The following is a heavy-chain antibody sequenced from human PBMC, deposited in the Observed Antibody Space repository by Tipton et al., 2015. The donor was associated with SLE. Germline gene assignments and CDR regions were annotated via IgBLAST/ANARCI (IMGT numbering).Heavy chain of an antibody. J-gene: IGHJ4*02. D-gene: IGHD1-14*01. V-gene: IGHV3-21*01. Sequence: SLRLSCAASGFTFSAYSMTWVRQAPGKGLEWVSSISSGSLSMYYGDSVKGRFTISRDNAKYTLYLQMNSLRAEDTALYYCARESSTGAFDYWGQGNLVTVSS. CDR2: ISSGSLSM. CDR3: ARESSTGAFDY. CDR1: GFTFSAYS.